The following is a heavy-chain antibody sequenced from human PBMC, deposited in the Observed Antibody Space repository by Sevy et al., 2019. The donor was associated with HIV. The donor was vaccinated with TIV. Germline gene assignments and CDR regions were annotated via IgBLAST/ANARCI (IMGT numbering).Heavy chain of an antibody. CDR1: GFTFSSYS. D-gene: IGHD3-10*01. CDR2: ISSSSSYI. J-gene: IGHJ4*02. V-gene: IGHV3-21*01. Sequence: GGSLRLSCAASGFTFSSYSMNWVRQAPGKGLEWVSSISSSSSYIYYADSVKGRFTISRDNAKNSLYLQMNSLRAEDTAVYYCARAYGGVRGVIKYATTRYYFDYWGQGTLVTVSS. CDR3: ARAYGGVRGVIKYATTRYYFDY.